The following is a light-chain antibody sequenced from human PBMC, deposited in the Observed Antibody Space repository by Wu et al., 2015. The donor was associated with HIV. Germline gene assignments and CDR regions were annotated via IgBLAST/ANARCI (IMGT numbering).Light chain of an antibody. CDR2: DVS. CDR1: QSVTYS. V-gene: IGKV3-11*01. Sequence: EIVLTQSPVTLSLSPGERATLSCRASQSVTYSLAWYQQKPGRALRLLIHDVSTRAPGIPARFSGGGSGTDFTLTISSLEPEDFAVYYCQQSSNWPLTFGQGTRLEIK. CDR3: QQSSNWPLT. J-gene: IGKJ5*01.